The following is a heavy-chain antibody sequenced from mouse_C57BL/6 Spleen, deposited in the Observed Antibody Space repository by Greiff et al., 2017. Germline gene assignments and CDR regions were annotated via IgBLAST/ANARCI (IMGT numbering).Heavy chain of an antibody. Sequence: DVQLQESGPELVKPGASVKIPCKASGYTFTDYNMDWVKQSHGKSLEWIGDINPNNGGTIYNQKFKGKATLTVDKSSSTAYMELRSLTSEDTAVYYCARRITTVVAQYFDVWGTGTTVTVSS. D-gene: IGHD1-1*01. CDR1: GYTFTDYN. J-gene: IGHJ1*03. CDR3: ARRITTVVAQYFDV. CDR2: INPNNGGT. V-gene: IGHV1-18*01.